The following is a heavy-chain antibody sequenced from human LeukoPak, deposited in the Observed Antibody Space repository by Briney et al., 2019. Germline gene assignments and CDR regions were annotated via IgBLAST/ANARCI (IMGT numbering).Heavy chain of an antibody. CDR1: GGTFSSYA. J-gene: IGHJ4*02. V-gene: IGHV1-18*01. D-gene: IGHD1-26*01. CDR3: ARDGGLLYFDY. Sequence: ASVKVSCKASGGTFSSYAISWVRQAPGQGLEWMGWISAYNGNTNYAQKLRGRVTMTTDTSTSTAYMELRSLRSDDTAVYYCARDGGLLYFDYWGQGTLVTVSS. CDR2: ISAYNGNT.